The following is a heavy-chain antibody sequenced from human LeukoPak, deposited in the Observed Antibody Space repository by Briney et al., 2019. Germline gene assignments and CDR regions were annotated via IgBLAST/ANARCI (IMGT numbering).Heavy chain of an antibody. Sequence: SVKVSCKASGGTFSSYAISWGRQAPGQGLEWMGGTIPIFGTTNYAQKFQGRVTITADESTSTAYMEVSSLRSEDTAVYYCARFVGKVWTKENIATRGPFDYWGQGTLVTVSS. V-gene: IGHV1-69*01. CDR1: GGTFSSYA. D-gene: IGHD2/OR15-2a*01. J-gene: IGHJ4*02. CDR2: TIPIFGTT. CDR3: ARFVGKVWTKENIATRGPFDY.